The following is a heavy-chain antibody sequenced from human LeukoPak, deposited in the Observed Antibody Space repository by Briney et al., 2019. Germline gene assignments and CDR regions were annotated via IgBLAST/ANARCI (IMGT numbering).Heavy chain of an antibody. J-gene: IGHJ4*02. Sequence: SQTLSLTCAISGDSVSSKSAAWNWIRQSPSRGLEWLGRTYYRSKWYNDYAVSGKSRITINPDTSKNQFSLQLNSATPEDTAVYYCARVIDPCGPRSAFDYWGQGTLVTVSS. CDR3: ARVIDPCGPRSAFDY. CDR1: GDSVSSKSAA. CDR2: TYYRSKWYN. V-gene: IGHV6-1*01. D-gene: IGHD2-21*01.